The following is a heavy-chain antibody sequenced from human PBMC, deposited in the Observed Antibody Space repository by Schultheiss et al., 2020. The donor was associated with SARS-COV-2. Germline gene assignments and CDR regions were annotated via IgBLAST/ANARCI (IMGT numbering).Heavy chain of an antibody. J-gene: IGHJ6*02. D-gene: IGHD2-15*01. CDR3: AKDGANCSGGSCHFPSSYGMDV. CDR1: GFAFSSYA. Sequence: GGSLRLSCAASGFAFSSYAMSWVRQATGKGLEWVSSIVSDGSETTYADSVKGRFTISRDNAKNSLYLQMSSLRAEDTAVYYCAKDGANCSGGSCHFPSSYGMDVWGQGTTVTVSS. V-gene: IGHV3-74*03. CDR2: IVSDGSET.